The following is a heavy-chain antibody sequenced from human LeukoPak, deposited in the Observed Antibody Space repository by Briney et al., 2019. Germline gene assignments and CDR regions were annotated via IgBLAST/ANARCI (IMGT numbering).Heavy chain of an antibody. CDR2: INHSGST. Sequence: SETLSLTCAVYGGSFSGYYWSWIRQPPGKGLEWIGEINHSGSTNYNPSLKSRVTISVDMSKNQFSLKLRSVTAADTAVYFCARTTEGYCSSTSCYGFYYSYYMDVWGKGTTVTIFS. J-gene: IGHJ6*03. CDR1: GGSFSGYY. CDR3: ARTTEGYCSSTSCYGFYYSYYMDV. V-gene: IGHV4-34*01. D-gene: IGHD2-2*01.